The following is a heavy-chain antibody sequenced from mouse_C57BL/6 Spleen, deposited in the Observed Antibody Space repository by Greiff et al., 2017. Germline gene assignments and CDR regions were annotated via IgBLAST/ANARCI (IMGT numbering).Heavy chain of an antibody. J-gene: IGHJ4*01. CDR2: IDPSDSYT. V-gene: IGHV1-69*01. Sequence: VQLQQSGAELVMPGASVKLSCKASGYTFTSYWMHWVKQRPGQGLEWIGEIDPSDSYTNYNQKFKGKSTLTVDESSSTAYMQLSSLTSEDSAVYYCARRTTIVPYYAMDYWGQGTSVTVSS. D-gene: IGHD1-1*01. CDR3: ARRTTIVPYYAMDY. CDR1: GYTFTSYW.